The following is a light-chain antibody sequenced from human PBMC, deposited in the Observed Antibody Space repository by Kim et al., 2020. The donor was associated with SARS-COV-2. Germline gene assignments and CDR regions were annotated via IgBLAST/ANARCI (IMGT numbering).Light chain of an antibody. J-gene: IGLJ3*02. CDR1: SSDIGANHY. V-gene: IGLV2-14*03. Sequence: QSVLTQPASVSGSLGQSITISCTGSSSDIGANHYVSWYRHHPGKAPKLMIYDVSLRPSGVSNRFSGSKSGNTASLTISGLQAEDEADYYCSTYTGSVAFGGGTQLTVL. CDR3: STYTGSVA. CDR2: DVS.